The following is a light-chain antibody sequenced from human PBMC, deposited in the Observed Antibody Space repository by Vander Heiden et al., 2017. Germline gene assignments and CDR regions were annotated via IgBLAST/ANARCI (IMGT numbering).Light chain of an antibody. CDR3: SSYTSSSTLVV. Sequence: QSALTHPASVSGSPGQSITISCTGTSSDVGGYNYVSWYQQHPGKAPKLMIYDVSNRPSGVSNRFSGSKSGNTASLTISGLQAEEEADYYCSSYTSSSTLVVFGGGTKLTVL. CDR1: SSDVGGYNY. J-gene: IGLJ2*01. V-gene: IGLV2-14*01. CDR2: DVS.